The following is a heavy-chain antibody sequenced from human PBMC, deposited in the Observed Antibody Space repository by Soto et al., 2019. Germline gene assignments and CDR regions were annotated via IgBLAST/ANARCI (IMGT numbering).Heavy chain of an antibody. CDR2: IRSKAYGGTT. CDR1: GFTFGDYA. D-gene: IGHD4-17*01. Sequence: GGSLRLSCTASGFTFGDYAMSWFRQAPGKGLEWVGFIRSKAYGGTTEYAASVKGRFTISRDDSKSIAYLQMNSLKTEDTAVYYCTRADDYGDQSAFDIWGQGTMVTVSS. V-gene: IGHV3-49*03. CDR3: TRADDYGDQSAFDI. J-gene: IGHJ3*02.